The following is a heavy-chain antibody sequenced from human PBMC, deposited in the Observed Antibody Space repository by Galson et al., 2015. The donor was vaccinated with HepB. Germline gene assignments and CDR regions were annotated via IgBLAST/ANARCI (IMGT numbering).Heavy chain of an antibody. CDR1: GFTFSSYD. CDR2: INTVGDT. CDR3: ARALPGTGWNYIDV. D-gene: IGHD6-19*01. J-gene: IGHJ6*03. V-gene: IGHV3-13*01. Sequence: SLRLSCAASGFTFSSYDMHWVRQGTGKGLEWVSAINTVGDTFYEDSVKGRFTISRGNAKNSLYLLMSSLTAGDTAIFYGARALPGTGWNYIDVWGKGTTVIVSS.